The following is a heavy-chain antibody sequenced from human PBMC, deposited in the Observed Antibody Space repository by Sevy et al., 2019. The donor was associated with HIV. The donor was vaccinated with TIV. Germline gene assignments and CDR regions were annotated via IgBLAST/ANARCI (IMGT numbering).Heavy chain of an antibody. V-gene: IGHV3-23*01. D-gene: IGHD2-15*01. CDR1: GFTFSSYA. Sequence: GGSLRLSCAASGFTFSSYAMSWVRQAPGKGLEWVAAISGSGGSTYYAYSVKGRFTMSRDNSKNTLYLQMNSLRAEDTAVYYCAEDSGYCSGGSCYSSFDYWGQGTLVTVSS. J-gene: IGHJ4*02. CDR2: ISGSGGST. CDR3: AEDSGYCSGGSCYSSFDY.